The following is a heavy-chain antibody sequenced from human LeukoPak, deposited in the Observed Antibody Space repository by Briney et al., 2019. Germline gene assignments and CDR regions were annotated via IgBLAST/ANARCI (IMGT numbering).Heavy chain of an antibody. D-gene: IGHD3-3*01. CDR3: ASQSGVTIFGVVIPGPPDY. CDR2: INPSGGST. Sequence: ASVKVSCKASGYTFTSYYMHWVRQAPGQGLECMGIINPSGGSTSYAQKFQGRVTMTRDTSTSTVYMKLSSLRSEDTAVYYCASQSGVTIFGVVIPGPPDYWGQGTLVTVSS. J-gene: IGHJ4*02. CDR1: GYTFTSYY. V-gene: IGHV1-46*01.